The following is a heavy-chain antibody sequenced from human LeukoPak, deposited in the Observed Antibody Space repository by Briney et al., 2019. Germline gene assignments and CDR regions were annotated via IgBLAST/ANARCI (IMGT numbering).Heavy chain of an antibody. Sequence: SGRSLRLSCAASGFTFSSYGLHRVRQAPGKGLEGVAVISYDGSNKYYADSVKGRFTISRDNSKTTLYLHVISLRAEDTAVYYCAKDRSTRRPSGIAVRGQGTTATVPS. J-gene: IGHJ6*02. D-gene: IGHD3-16*02. V-gene: IGHV3-30*18. CDR1: GFTFSSYG. CDR3: AKDRSTRRPSGIAV. CDR2: ISYDGSNK.